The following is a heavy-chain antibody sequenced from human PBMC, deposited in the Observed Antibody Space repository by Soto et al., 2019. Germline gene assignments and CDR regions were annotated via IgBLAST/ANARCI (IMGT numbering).Heavy chain of an antibody. CDR3: ARRLGTDSSGYYFDHSNGFDY. CDR1: GYSFTSYW. Sequence: PGESLKISCKGSGYSFTSYWIGGVRQMPGKGLEGMGIIYPGDSDTRYSPSFPGQVTISADKSISPAYLQWSSLKASDTAMHYCARRLGTDSSGYYFDHSNGFDYWGQGTLVTVSS. V-gene: IGHV5-51*01. J-gene: IGHJ4*02. D-gene: IGHD3-22*01. CDR2: IYPGDSDT.